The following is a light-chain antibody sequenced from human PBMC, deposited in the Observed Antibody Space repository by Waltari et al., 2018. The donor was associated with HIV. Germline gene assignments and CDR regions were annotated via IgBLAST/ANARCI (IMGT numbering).Light chain of an antibody. Sequence: QSALRQPASVSGSPGQSVTISCTGSSRDIGAYASVSWYQHHPGRAPKLLLYGVDFRPSGFSIRFSGSKSGNTASLTISGLRTDDEADYYCASYTTANTLIFGPGTKVTVL. CDR1: SRDIGAYAS. V-gene: IGLV2-14*03. CDR3: ASYTTANTLI. CDR2: GVD. J-gene: IGLJ1*01.